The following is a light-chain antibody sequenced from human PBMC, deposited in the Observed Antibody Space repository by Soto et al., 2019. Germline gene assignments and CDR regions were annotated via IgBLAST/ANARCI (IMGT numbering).Light chain of an antibody. J-gene: IGLJ1*01. Sequence: QSALTQPASVSGSPGQSITISCTGTISDVGGYNYVSWYQQHPGKAPKLMIYDVSNRPSGVSNRFSGSKSGNTASLTISGLQAEDEADYYCSSYTSSSTLYVFGTGNKLTVL. V-gene: IGLV2-14*01. CDR2: DVS. CDR1: ISDVGGYNY. CDR3: SSYTSSSTLYV.